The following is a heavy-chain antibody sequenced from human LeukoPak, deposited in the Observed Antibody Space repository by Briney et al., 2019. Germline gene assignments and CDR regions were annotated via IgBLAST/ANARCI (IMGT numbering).Heavy chain of an antibody. Sequence: ASVKVSCRAFGYTFTGYYIHWVRQAPGQGLEWMGWINFNSGGTNFAQKFQGRVTMTRDTSISTAYMELSRLRSDDRAVYYCASSRFLEWLYLLDYWGQGTLVTVSS. CDR2: INFNSGGT. CDR3: ASSRFLEWLYLLDY. CDR1: GYTFTGYY. J-gene: IGHJ4*02. V-gene: IGHV1-2*02. D-gene: IGHD3-3*01.